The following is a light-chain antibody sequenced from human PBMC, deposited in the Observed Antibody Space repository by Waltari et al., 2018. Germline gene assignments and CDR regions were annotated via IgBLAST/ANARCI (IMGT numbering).Light chain of an antibody. CDR2: EAK. V-gene: IGLV2-8*01. J-gene: IGLJ3*02. Sequence: QSALTQPPSASGSPGQSVTISCTGPSSDIANYNYVSCSQQFPGSAPKLILYEAKRRPSGVPDRFSGSKSGSTAFLTVSGLQADDEADYHCATYAGSYVLFGGGTKLTVL. CDR1: SSDIANYNY. CDR3: ATYAGSYVL.